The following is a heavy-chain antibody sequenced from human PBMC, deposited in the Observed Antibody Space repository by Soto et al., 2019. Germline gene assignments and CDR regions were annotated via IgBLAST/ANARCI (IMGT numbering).Heavy chain of an antibody. J-gene: IGHJ4*02. CDR3: AKGSPLGGSESYYKLDY. D-gene: IGHD3-10*01. CDR1: GFTFSSYA. Sequence: GGSLRLSCAASGFTFSSYAMNWVRQAPGKGLEWVSVISDSGGNTYYADSVKGRFTISRDNSKNTLYLQINSLRAEDTAVYFCAKGSPLGGSESYYKLDYWGPGTLVTVSS. CDR2: ISDSGGNT. V-gene: IGHV3-23*01.